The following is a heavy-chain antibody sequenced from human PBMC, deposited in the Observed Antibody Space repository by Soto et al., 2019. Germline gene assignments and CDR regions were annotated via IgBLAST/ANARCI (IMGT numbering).Heavy chain of an antibody. Sequence: EVQLVESGGGLVQPGGSLRLSCAVSGITVSSNHMTWVRQAPGKGLEWVSEIYTDGTTYYADSEKGRFIISRDNSKNTLYLQMNSLRAEDTAVYYCARDAAVTGTGLDYWGQGILVTVSS. CDR2: IYTDGTT. V-gene: IGHV3-66*01. CDR3: ARDAAVTGTGLDY. CDR1: GITVSSNH. D-gene: IGHD6-19*01. J-gene: IGHJ4*02.